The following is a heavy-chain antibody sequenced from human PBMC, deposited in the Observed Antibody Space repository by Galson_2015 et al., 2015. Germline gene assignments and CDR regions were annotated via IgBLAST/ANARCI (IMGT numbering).Heavy chain of an antibody. D-gene: IGHD2-8*01. V-gene: IGHV4-34*01. CDR3: ARHGHALLMDY. Sequence: SETLSLTCAVYGGSFSGYYWSWIRQPPGKGLEWIGEINHSGSTNYNPSLKSRVTISVDTSKNQFSLKLSSVTAADTAVYYCARHGHALLMDYWGQGTLVTVSS. J-gene: IGHJ4*02. CDR1: GGSFSGYY. CDR2: INHSGST.